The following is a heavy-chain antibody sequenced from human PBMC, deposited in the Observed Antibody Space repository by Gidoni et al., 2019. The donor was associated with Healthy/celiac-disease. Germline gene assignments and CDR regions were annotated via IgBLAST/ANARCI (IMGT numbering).Heavy chain of an antibody. J-gene: IGHJ4*02. CDR2: INHSGST. V-gene: IGHV4-34*01. CDR1: GGSFTGYY. D-gene: IGHD3-16*02. Sequence: QVQLQQWGAGLLKPSETLSLTCAVYGGSFTGYYCSWIRQPPGKGLEWIGEINHSGSTNYNPSLKSRVTISVDTSKNQFSLKLSSVTAADTAVYYCARGLYDYVWGSYRYSSRACYFDYWGQGTLVTVSS. CDR3: ARGLYDYVWGSYRYSSRACYFDY.